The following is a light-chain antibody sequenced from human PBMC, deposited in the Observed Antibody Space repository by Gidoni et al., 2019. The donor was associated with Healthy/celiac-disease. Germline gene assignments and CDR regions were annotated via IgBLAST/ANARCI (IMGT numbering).Light chain of an antibody. CDR3: MQALQTLRT. J-gene: IGKJ2*01. CDR1: QSLLHSNGYNY. V-gene: IGKV2-28*01. CDR2: LGS. Sequence: DIVMTPSPRSLPVAPGGPAYIPCRSSQSLLHSNGYNYLDWYLQKPGQSPQLLSYLGSNRASGVPDRFSGSGSGTEDVGVYYCMQALQTLRTFGQGTKLEIK.